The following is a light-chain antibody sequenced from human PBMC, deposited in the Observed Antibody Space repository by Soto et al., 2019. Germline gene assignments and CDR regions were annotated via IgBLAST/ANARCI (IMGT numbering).Light chain of an antibody. V-gene: IGLV2-14*01. Sequence: QSVLTQPASVSGSPGQSVTISCSGISSGAADYNYVSWYQQHPSKAPKLMISDVSNRPSGISDRFSGSKSGNTASLTISGLQAEDEADYYCSSYTISTTVFGTGTKLTVL. CDR2: DVS. J-gene: IGLJ1*01. CDR1: SSGAADYNY. CDR3: SSYTISTTV.